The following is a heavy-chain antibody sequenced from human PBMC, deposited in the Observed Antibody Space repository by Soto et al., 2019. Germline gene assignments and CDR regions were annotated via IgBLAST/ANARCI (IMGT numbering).Heavy chain of an antibody. CDR2: IDTSGTT. D-gene: IGHD3-10*01. Sequence: SETLCLSCTVSGGSISSYYCSWIRQSAGKGLEWIGRIDTSGTTNYNPSLRSRVTMSVDASKNQFSLNLSSVTAADTAVYFCARGPRGYVYYHGMDVWGQGTTVTVSS. V-gene: IGHV4-4*07. CDR3: ARGPRGYVYYHGMDV. CDR1: GGSISSYY. J-gene: IGHJ6*02.